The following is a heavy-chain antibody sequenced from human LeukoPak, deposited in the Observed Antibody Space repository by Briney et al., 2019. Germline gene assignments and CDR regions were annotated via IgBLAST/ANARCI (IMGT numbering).Heavy chain of an antibody. CDR1: DGSIRSYY. V-gene: IGHV4-4*09. J-gene: IGHJ4*02. CDR2: IHSSGST. Sequence: SETLSLTCTVSDGSIRSYYWSWIRQPPGKGLQWIGYIHSSGSTHYNPSLKSRVTTPLDTSKNQFSLKLSSVAAADTAVYYCARLGSYSDYWGQGTLVTVSS. D-gene: IGHD1-26*01. CDR3: ARLGSYSDY.